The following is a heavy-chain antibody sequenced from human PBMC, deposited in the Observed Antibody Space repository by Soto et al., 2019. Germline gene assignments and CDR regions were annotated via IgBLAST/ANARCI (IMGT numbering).Heavy chain of an antibody. CDR3: AILSN. CDR2: IYSDGTT. Sequence: XESLSLSCAASGFTFSSNYMNWVRQAPGKGLEWVSIIYSDGTTSYADSVKGRFTISRDNFKNTLHLQMNSLRAEDTAVYYCAILSNWGQGTLVTVSS. V-gene: IGHV3-53*01. J-gene: IGHJ4*02. CDR1: GFTFSSNY. D-gene: IGHD6-6*01.